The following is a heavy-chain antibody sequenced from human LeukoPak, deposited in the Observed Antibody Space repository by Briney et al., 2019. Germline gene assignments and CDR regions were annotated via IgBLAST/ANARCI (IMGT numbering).Heavy chain of an antibody. CDR3: ARAPYYDILTGFGVFDY. V-gene: IGHV1-18*01. J-gene: IGHJ4*02. D-gene: IGHD3-9*01. CDR1: GYTFTSYG. CDR2: ISAYNGNT. Sequence: ASVKVSCKASGYTFTSYGISWVRQAPGQGLEWMGWISAYNGNTNYAQKLQGRVTMTTDTSTSTAYMEPRSLRSDDTAVYYCARAPYYDILTGFGVFDYWGQGILVTVSS.